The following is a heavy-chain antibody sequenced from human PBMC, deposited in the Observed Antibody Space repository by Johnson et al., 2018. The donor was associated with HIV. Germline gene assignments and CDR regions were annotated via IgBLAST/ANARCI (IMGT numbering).Heavy chain of an antibody. Sequence: VQLVETGGGLIQPGGSLRLSCAASGFTVSSNYMTWVRQAPGTGPAWVSVISSGDRTYYADSVKGRFTISRDNSKNTLYLQMNSLRAEDTAVYYCARDNFGGLNAFDIWGQGTMVTVSS. CDR2: ISSGDRT. V-gene: IGHV3-53*05. CDR3: ARDNFGGLNAFDI. D-gene: IGHD3-10*01. CDR1: GFTVSSNY. J-gene: IGHJ3*02.